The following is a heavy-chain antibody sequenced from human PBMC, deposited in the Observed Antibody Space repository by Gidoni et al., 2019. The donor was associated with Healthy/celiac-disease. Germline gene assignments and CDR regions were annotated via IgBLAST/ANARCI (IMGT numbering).Heavy chain of an antibody. CDR2: IIPIVGTA. D-gene: IGHD1-26*01. Sequence: QVQLVQSGAEVKKPGSSVKVSCKASVGTFSSYDISWVRQAPGQGLEWMGVIIPIVGTANYAQKFQGRVTITADESTSTAYMELSSLRSEDTAVYYCARDRYGGYFDYWGQGTLVTVSA. J-gene: IGHJ4*02. CDR3: ARDRYGGYFDY. CDR1: VGTFSSYD. V-gene: IGHV1-69*01.